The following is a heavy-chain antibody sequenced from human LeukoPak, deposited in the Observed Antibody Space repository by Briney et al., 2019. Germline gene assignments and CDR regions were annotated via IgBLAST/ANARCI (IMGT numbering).Heavy chain of an antibody. CDR1: GGSISSSSYY. J-gene: IGHJ5*02. Sequence: SETLSLTCTVSGGSISSSSYYWGWLRQPPGKGLEWVGSIYYSGSTYYNPSLKSRVTISVDTSKNQFSLKLSSVTAAATAVYYCARDIIVSGGQWLVRPYTWFDPWGKGTLVTVSS. CDR2: IYYSGST. CDR3: ARDIIVSGGQWLVRPYTWFDP. V-gene: IGHV4-39*07. D-gene: IGHD6-19*01.